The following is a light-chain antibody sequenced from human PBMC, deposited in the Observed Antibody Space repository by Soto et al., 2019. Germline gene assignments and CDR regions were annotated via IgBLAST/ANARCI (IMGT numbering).Light chain of an antibody. V-gene: IGKV3-20*01. J-gene: IGKJ5*01. CDR2: GAS. Sequence: VLPQQPNTLSLSPGARATLSCSASQSVSSSYLAWYQQKPGQAPRLLIYGASSRATGIPDRFSGSGSGTDFTLTISRLEPEDFAVYYCQQYGSSPSITFGQGTRLEI. CDR3: QQYGSSPSIT. CDR1: QSVSSSY.